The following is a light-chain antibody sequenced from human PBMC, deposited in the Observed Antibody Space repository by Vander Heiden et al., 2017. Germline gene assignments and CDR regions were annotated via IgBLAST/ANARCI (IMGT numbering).Light chain of an antibody. CDR1: SSDGGGYNY. Sequence: QSALTQPPSASGSPGQSVTISCTGTSSDGGGYNYVSWYQQHPGKAPKLMIYEVSKRPSGVPDRFSGSKSGNTASLTVSGLQAEDEAYYYCSSYAGSNKLVFGGGTKLTGL. J-gene: IGLJ2*01. V-gene: IGLV2-8*01. CDR3: SSYAGSNKLV. CDR2: EVS.